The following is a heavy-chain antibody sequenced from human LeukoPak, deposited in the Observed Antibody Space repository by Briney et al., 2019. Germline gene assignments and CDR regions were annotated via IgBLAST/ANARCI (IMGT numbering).Heavy chain of an antibody. Sequence: PSETLSLTCTVSGHPISSYHWNWIPQPPGKGLEWIVYYFYNLNNNYNPAVEIRANISVDTSKNQFSLKLSSVRAEDTAVYYCSREPGGTYYDSSGHPVYWFFDRWGRGTLATVSS. CDR3: SREPGGTYYDSSGHPVYWFFDR. CDR1: GHPISSYH. J-gene: IGHJ2*01. D-gene: IGHD3-22*01. CDR2: YFYNLNN. V-gene: IGHV4-59*01.